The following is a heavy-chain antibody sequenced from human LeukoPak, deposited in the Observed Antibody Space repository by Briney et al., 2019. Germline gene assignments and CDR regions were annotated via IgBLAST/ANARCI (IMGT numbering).Heavy chain of an antibody. J-gene: IGHJ6*02. V-gene: IGHV3-30*04. CDR1: GFTFSSYA. CDR3: AREGYSSGWYYYYYGMDV. Sequence: GGSLRLSCAASGFTFSSYAMHWVRQAPGKGLEWVAVISCDGSNKYYADSVKGRFTISRDNSKNTLYLQMNSLRAEDTAVYYCAREGYSSGWYYYYYGMDVWGQGTTVTVSS. CDR2: ISCDGSNK. D-gene: IGHD6-19*01.